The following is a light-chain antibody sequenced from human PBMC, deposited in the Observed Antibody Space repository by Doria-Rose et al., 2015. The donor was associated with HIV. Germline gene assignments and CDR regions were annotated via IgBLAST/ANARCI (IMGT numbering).Light chain of an antibody. J-gene: IGKJ1*01. CDR2: DAT. V-gene: IGKV3-20*01. CDR3: QQYSTSPET. CDR1: QTVYSTY. Sequence: DIVMTQSPGTLSLSPGERVTLSCRASQTVYSTYLAWYQHKPGQAPGLLIYDATRRATGIPDRFSGSGSGRDFTLTISRLEPEDFAVYYCQQYSTSPETFGQGTKVQF.